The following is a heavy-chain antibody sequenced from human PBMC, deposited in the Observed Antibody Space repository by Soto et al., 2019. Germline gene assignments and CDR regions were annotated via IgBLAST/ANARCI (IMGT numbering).Heavy chain of an antibody. V-gene: IGHV3-30-3*01. CDR3: ARAVGATRGNWFDP. D-gene: IGHD1-26*01. Sequence: GGSLRLSCAASGFTFSSYAMHWVRQAPGKGLEWVAVISYDGSNKYYADSVKGRFTISRDNSKNTLYLQMNSLRAEDTAVYYCARAVGATRGNWFDPWGQGTLVTVSS. CDR1: GFTFSSYA. J-gene: IGHJ5*02. CDR2: ISYDGSNK.